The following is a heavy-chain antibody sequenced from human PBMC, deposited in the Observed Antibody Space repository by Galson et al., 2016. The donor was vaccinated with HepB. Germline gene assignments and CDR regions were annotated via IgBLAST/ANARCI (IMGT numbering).Heavy chain of an antibody. D-gene: IGHD3-22*01. CDR3: ARYPRGYYVTDY. V-gene: IGHV5-51*01. CDR2: IYPGDSDT. J-gene: IGHJ4*02. CDR1: GYMFNTYW. Sequence: QSGAEVKKPGESVKISCKGSGYMFNTYWIAWVRQMPGKGLEWMGTIYPGDSDTRYSPSFQGQVTISVDKSSSTAYMQWSSLKAPDTAIYYCARYPRGYYVTDYWGQGTLVTVSS.